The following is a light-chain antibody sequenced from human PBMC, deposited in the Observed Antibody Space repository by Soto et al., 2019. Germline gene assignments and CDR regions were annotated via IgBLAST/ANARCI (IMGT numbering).Light chain of an antibody. Sequence: QSALTQPPSASGSPGQSVTISCTETSSDVGSYNYVSWYQQNPGKAPKLIIYEVSKRPPGVPDRFSGSKSGNTASLSVSGLQSEDDGDYYCSSYAGSNIYVFGTGTKLTVL. V-gene: IGLV2-8*01. CDR2: EVS. J-gene: IGLJ1*01. CDR1: SSDVGSYNY. CDR3: SSYAGSNIYV.